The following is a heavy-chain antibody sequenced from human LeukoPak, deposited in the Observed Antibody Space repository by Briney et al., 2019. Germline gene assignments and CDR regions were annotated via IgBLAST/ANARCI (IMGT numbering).Heavy chain of an antibody. J-gene: IGHJ6*02. V-gene: IGHV3-30*02. CDR3: AKDFHSSSWYVYYYYGMDV. CDR2: IRYDGSNK. D-gene: IGHD6-13*01. Sequence: GGSLRLSCAASGFTFSSYGMHWVRQAPGKGLEWVAFIRYDGSNKYYADSVKGRFTISRDNSKNTPYLQMNSLRAEDMAVYYCAKDFHSSSWYVYYYYGMDVWGQGTTVTVSS. CDR1: GFTFSSYG.